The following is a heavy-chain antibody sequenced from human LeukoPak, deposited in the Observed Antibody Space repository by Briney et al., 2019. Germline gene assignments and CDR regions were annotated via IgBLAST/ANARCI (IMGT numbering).Heavy chain of an antibody. J-gene: IGHJ4*02. V-gene: IGHV1-46*01. CDR2: INPSGGST. CDR3: ARGSNCLDY. CDR1: GGTFSSYA. D-gene: IGHD1-20*01. Sequence: GSSVEVSFKASGGTFSSYAISWVRQAPGQGLEWMGIINPSGGSTSYAQKFQGRVTMTRDTSTSTVYMELSSLRSEDTAVYYCARGSNCLDYWGQGTLVTVSS.